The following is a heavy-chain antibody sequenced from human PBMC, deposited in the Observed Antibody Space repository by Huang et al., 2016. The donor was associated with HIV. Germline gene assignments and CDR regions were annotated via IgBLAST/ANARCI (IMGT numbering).Heavy chain of an antibody. CDR2: ISSSSSYI. CDR3: SRSWNYYYYYGMDV. CDR1: GCTFSSYS. Sequence: EVQLVESGGGLVKPGGSLRLSCAASGCTFSSYSMNWVRQAPGKGLEWVSSISSSSSYIYYAESVKGRITISIDNAKNSLYLQMNSLGAEDTAVYYCSRSWNYYYYYGMDVWGQGTTVTVSS. J-gene: IGHJ6*02. D-gene: IGHD1-1*01. V-gene: IGHV3-21*01.